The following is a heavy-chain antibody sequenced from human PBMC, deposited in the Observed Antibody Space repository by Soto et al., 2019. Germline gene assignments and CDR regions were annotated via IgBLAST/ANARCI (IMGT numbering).Heavy chain of an antibody. J-gene: IGHJ4*02. CDR1: GYTFTSYA. CDR3: ARSIVVVTAADY. Sequence: QVQLVQSGAEVKKPGASVKVSCKASGYTFTSYAMHWVRQAPGQRLEWMGWINAGNGNTKYSQKFQGRDTITRDTSASTAYMELSSLRPEDTAVYYCARSIVVVTAADYWGQGTLVTVSS. CDR2: INAGNGNT. D-gene: IGHD2-21*02. V-gene: IGHV1-3*01.